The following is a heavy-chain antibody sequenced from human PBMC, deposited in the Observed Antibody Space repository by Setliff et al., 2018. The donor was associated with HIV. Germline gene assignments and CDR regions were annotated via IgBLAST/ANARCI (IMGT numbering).Heavy chain of an antibody. CDR3: ARDHNSGTLHAFDL. J-gene: IGHJ3*01. D-gene: IGHD1-26*01. Sequence: SETLSLTCTVSGGSIGSSSYYWGWIRQPPGKGLEWIGSFHYSGSTFYNPSLKSRVTISVDTSKSQFSLKLSSVTAADTAVYYCARDHNSGTLHAFDLWGQGTKVTVSS. CDR1: GGSIGSSSYY. V-gene: IGHV4-39*07. CDR2: FHYSGST.